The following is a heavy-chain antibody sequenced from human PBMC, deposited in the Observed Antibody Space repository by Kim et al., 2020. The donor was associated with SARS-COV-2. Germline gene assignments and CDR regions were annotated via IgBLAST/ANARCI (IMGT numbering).Heavy chain of an antibody. J-gene: IGHJ3*02. D-gene: IGHD4-17*01. CDR3: AREVTTTPDAFDI. V-gene: IGHV3-48*03. Sequence: GGSLRLSCAVSGFTLSSYEMNWVRQAPGKGLEWVSSINRSGSSKHYADSVKGRFTISRDNAKNSLYLQMNSLRAEDTAVYYCAREVTTTPDAFDIWGQGTLVTVSS. CDR1: GFTLSSYE. CDR2: INRSGSSK.